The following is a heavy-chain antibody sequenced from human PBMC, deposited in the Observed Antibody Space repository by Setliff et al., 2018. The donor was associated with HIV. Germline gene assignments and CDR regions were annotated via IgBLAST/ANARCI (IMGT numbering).Heavy chain of an antibody. D-gene: IGHD2-15*01. CDR3: ARGALLAVFDFDH. CDR1: GYTFTTYS. V-gene: IGHV1-3*01. Sequence: ASVKVSCKTSGYTFTTYSIHWVRQAPGQSLEWMGWINVGKGDTKCSQELQGRITITTDTSANTAYMELSSLRSDDTAVYFCARGALLAVFDFDHWGHGTLVTVSS. J-gene: IGHJ4*01. CDR2: INVGKGDT.